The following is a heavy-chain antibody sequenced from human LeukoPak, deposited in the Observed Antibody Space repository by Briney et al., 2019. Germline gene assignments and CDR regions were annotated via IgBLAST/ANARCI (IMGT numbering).Heavy chain of an antibody. Sequence: GGSLRLSCAASGFTFSSYSMNWVRQAPGKGLEWVSSISSSSSYIYYADSVKGRFTISRDNDKNSLYLQMNRLRAEDTAVYYCARVFSCSGGSCYFILDYWGQGTLVTVSS. CDR1: GFTFSSYS. D-gene: IGHD2-15*01. V-gene: IGHV3-21*01. CDR2: ISSSSSYI. CDR3: ARVFSCSGGSCYFILDY. J-gene: IGHJ4*02.